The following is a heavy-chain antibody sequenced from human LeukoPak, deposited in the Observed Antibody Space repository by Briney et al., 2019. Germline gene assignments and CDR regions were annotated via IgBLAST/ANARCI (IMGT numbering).Heavy chain of an antibody. CDR1: GGTFSSYT. V-gene: IGHV1-69*04. Sequence: SVKVSCKASGGTFSSYTISWVRQAPGQGLEWMGRIIPILGIANYAQKFQGRVTITADKSTSTAYMELSSLRSEDTAVYYCAREGRSGIIWFDPWGQGTLATVSS. J-gene: IGHJ5*02. CDR3: AREGRSGIIWFDP. CDR2: IIPILGIA. D-gene: IGHD3-16*01.